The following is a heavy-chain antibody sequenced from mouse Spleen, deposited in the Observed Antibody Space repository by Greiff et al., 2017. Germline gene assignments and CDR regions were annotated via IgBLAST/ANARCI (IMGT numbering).Heavy chain of an antibody. CDR3: ASVGSTMITTEIFDY. D-gene: IGHD2-4*01. V-gene: IGHV1-52*01. CDR1: GYTFTSYW. CDR2: IDPSDSET. J-gene: IGHJ2*01. Sequence: QVQLQQPGAELVRPGSSVKLSCKASGYTFTSYWMHWVKQRPIQGLEWIGNIDPSDSETHYNQKFKDKATLTVDKSSSTAYMQLSSLTSEDSAVYYCASVGSTMITTEIFDYWGQGTTLTVSS.